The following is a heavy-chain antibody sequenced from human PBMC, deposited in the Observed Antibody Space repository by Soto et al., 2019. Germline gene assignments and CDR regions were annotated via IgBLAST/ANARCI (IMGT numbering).Heavy chain of an antibody. J-gene: IGHJ4*02. CDR3: AKDMLRYFDWLPSDY. CDR2: ISWSSVTF. CDR1: GFNFDDYA. Sequence: GGSLRLSCAASGFNFDDYAMHWVRQAPGKGLEWVSGISWSSVTFDYADSVKGRFTISRDNAKNSLYLQMNSLRAEDTAVYYCAKDMLRYFDWLPSDYWGQGTLVTVSS. V-gene: IGHV3-9*01. D-gene: IGHD3-9*01.